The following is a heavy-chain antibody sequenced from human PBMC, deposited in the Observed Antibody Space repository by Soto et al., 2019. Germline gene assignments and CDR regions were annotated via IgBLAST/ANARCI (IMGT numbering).Heavy chain of an antibody. Sequence: NPSETLSLTCTVSGGSISSYYWSWIRQPPGKGLEWIGYIYYSGSTNYNPSLKSRVTISVDTSKNQFSLKLSSVTAADTAVYYCARGHDFWSGYWYWGQGTLVTVSS. CDR2: IYYSGST. J-gene: IGHJ4*02. CDR3: ARGHDFWSGYWY. D-gene: IGHD3-3*01. CDR1: GGSISSYY. V-gene: IGHV4-59*01.